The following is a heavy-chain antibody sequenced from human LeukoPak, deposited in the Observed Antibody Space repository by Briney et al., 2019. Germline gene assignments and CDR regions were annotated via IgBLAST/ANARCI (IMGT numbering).Heavy chain of an antibody. D-gene: IGHD2-15*01. CDR3: ARDGDCSGGSCYSYYYYGMDV. Sequence: WASVKVSCKASGYTFTSYGISWVRQAPGQGLEWMGWISAYNGNTNYAQKLQGRVTMTTDTSTSTAYMELRSLRSDDTAVYYCARDGDCSGGSCYSYYYYGMDVWGQGTTVTVSS. J-gene: IGHJ6*02. CDR2: ISAYNGNT. V-gene: IGHV1-18*01. CDR1: GYTFTSYG.